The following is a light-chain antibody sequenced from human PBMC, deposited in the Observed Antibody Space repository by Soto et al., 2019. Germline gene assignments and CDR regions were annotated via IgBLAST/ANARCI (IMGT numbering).Light chain of an antibody. Sequence: QSALTQPASVSGSPGQSITISCTGTSSDVGDYNYISWYQQHPGKAPKLMIYEVSNRPSGVSNRFSGSKSGNTASLTISGLQADDEAYYYCSSYTSSSTLYVFGTGTKLTVL. CDR2: EVS. J-gene: IGLJ1*01. V-gene: IGLV2-14*01. CDR1: SSDVGDYNY. CDR3: SSYTSSSTLYV.